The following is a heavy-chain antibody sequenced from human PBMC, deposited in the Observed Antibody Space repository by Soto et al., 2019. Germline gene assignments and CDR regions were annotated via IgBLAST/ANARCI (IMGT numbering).Heavy chain of an antibody. Sequence: SETLSLTCSVSGGSISSYYWSWIRQPAGKGLEWIGRIYTTGSTNYNTSLKSRVTMSVDTSKNRFSLKLSSVTAADTAVYYCARDNIAVAGFDYWGQGTLVTVSS. J-gene: IGHJ4*02. V-gene: IGHV4-4*07. CDR3: ARDNIAVAGFDY. CDR2: IYTTGST. D-gene: IGHD6-19*01. CDR1: GGSISSYY.